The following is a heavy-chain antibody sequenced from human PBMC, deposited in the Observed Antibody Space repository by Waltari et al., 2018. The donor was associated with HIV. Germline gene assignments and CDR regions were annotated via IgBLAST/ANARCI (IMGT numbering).Heavy chain of an antibody. CDR2: INNIGTT. V-gene: IGHV4-34*01. D-gene: IGHD1-7*01. CDR3: ARTYKRITLFEIIRELSWFDP. J-gene: IGHJ5*02. CDR1: GGSFDEYY. Sequence: QVQLQQWGAGLLKPSETLSLTCAIYGGSFDEYYWAWIRQHPEKGLEWLGAINNIGTTPYNPSLKSRVTVSIDTSKNQFPLNLRSVTAADTAVYYCARTYKRITLFEIIRELSWFDPWGQRTLVTVSS.